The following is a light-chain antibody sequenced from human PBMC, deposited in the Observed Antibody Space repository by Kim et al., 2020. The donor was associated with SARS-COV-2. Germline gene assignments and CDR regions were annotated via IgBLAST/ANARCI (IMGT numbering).Light chain of an antibody. CDR2: EVS. CDR3: SSYTSSSTWV. Sequence: GQSVTIACTGTGSDVGGYDHVSWYQEPPGAAPQLMIYEVSNRPSGVPDRFSGSKSGNTASLTISGLQAEDEADYYCSSYTSSSTWVFGGGTQLTVL. V-gene: IGLV2-18*02. CDR1: GSDVGGYDH. J-gene: IGLJ3*02.